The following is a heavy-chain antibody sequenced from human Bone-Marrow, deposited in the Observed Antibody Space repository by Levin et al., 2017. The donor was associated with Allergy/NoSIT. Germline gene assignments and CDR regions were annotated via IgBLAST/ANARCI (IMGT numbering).Heavy chain of an antibody. CDR2: ITNSGRT. CDR3: AKEMTTVVPVLDY. CDR1: GFTFNNYA. J-gene: IGHJ4*02. D-gene: IGHD4-23*01. V-gene: IGHV3-23*01. Sequence: QAGGSLRLSCAASGFTFNNYAMSWVRQAPGKGLEWVSAITNSGRTYYADSVKGRFTVSRDNSKNTLYLQMNSLRADDTAVYYCAKEMTTVVPVLDYWGQGTLVTVSS.